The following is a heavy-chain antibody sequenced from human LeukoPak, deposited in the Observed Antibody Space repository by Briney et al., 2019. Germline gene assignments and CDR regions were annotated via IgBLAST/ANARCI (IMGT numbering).Heavy chain of an antibody. Sequence: PGGSLRLSCAASGFTFSNYAMNWVRQAPGKGLEWVSGISYSGANTHYADSVKGRFTVSRDNSRNTLHLEMNSLRAEDTAVYYCAKVRDTSGWYHFDNWGQGTLVTVSS. J-gene: IGHJ4*02. V-gene: IGHV3-23*01. CDR1: GFTFSNYA. D-gene: IGHD6-19*01. CDR3: AKVRDTSGWYHFDN. CDR2: ISYSGANT.